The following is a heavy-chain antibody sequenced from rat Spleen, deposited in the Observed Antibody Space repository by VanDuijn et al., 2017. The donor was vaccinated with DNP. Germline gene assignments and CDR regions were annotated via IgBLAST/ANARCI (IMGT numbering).Heavy chain of an antibody. Sequence: EVQLVESGGGLVQPGGSLKLSCAASGFTFSDYNMAWVRQAPKKGLEWVAIILFDGSNPSYGDSVKGRFTISRDNAKSTLYLQMDSLRSEDTATYYCAKPASYGGYWFAYWGKGTLVSVSS. CDR2: ILFDGSNP. V-gene: IGHV5-7*01. J-gene: IGHJ3*01. D-gene: IGHD1-11*01. CDR3: AKPASYGGYWFAY. CDR1: GFTFSDYN.